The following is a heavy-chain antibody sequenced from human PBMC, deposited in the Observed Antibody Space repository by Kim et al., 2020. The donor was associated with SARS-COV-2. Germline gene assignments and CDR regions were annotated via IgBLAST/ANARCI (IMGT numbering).Heavy chain of an antibody. J-gene: IGHJ6*02. V-gene: IGHV3-7*05. D-gene: IGHD2-8*01. CDR3: ARDPLAEAPVSGMLGLDV. Sequence: GGSLRLSCEASGFMFRIFWMNWVRQAPGKGLEWVANIKEDGSEKNYVDSVKGRFTISRDNAKNSLYLEMSSLRVEDTAIYYCARDPLAEAPVSGMLGLDVWGQGTTVTVSS. CDR2: IKEDGSEK. CDR1: GFMFRIFW.